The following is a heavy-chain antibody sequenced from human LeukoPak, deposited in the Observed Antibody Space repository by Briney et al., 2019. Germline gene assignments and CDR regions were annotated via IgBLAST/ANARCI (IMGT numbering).Heavy chain of an antibody. J-gene: IGHJ4*02. D-gene: IGHD3-22*01. V-gene: IGHV3-7*01. CDR1: GFTVSSNY. CDR3: ARGDYYDSSGYYPPTY. CDR2: IKQDGSEK. Sequence: GGSLRLSCAASGFTVSSNYMSWVRQAPGKGLEWVANIKQDGSEKYYVDSVKGRFTVSRDNAKNSLYLQMNSLRAEDTAVYYCARGDYYDSSGYYPPTYWGQGTLVTVSS.